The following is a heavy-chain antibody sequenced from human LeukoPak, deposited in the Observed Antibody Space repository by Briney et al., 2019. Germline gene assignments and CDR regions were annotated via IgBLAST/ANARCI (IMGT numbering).Heavy chain of an antibody. CDR2: IHTSGDA. V-gene: IGHV4-4*07. CDR3: VRDKPFSGTSGYFGY. CDR1: GASITSHH. D-gene: IGHD1-1*01. Sequence: SETLSLTCTVSGASITSHHWSWVRQPAGKGLEWIGRIHTSGDAKYTLSLRSRVTMSVDASKNQFSLKLPSVTAADTAIYYCVRDKPFSGTSGYFGYWGQGTLVTVSS. J-gene: IGHJ4*02.